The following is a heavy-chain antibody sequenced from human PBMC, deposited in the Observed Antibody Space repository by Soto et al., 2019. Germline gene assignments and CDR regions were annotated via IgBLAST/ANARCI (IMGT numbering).Heavy chain of an antibody. CDR2: IKSKTDGGTT. CDR3: TTDPMITFGGVNADAFYI. CDR1: GFTFSNAW. Sequence: EVQLVESGGGLVKPGGSLRLSCAASGFTFSNAWMSWVRQAPGKGLEWVGRIKSKTDGGTTDYAAPVKGRFTISRDDSKHTLELQMSRWKTEDAALYYWTTDPMITFGGVNADAFYIWGQVTMVTVSS. D-gene: IGHD3-16*01. J-gene: IGHJ3*02. V-gene: IGHV3-15*01.